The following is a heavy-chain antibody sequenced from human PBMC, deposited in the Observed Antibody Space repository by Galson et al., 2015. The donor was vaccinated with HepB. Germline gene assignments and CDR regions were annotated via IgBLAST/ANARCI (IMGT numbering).Heavy chain of an antibody. J-gene: IGHJ6*02. V-gene: IGHV3-33*08. CDR2: IWFDGTNK. CDR1: GFTFSNNN. CDR3: ARDEGDAMDV. Sequence: SLRLSCAASGFTFSNNNMHWVRQAPGKGLEWVAVIWFDGTNKFHGDSVKGRFTISRDNSNNTLFLQMSSLRAEGTAVYYCARDEGDAMDVWGQGTTVTVSS.